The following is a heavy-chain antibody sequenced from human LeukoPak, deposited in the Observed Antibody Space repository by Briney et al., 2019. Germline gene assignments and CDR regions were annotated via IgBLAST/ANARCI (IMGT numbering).Heavy chain of an antibody. CDR3: ASAYDSSGYYLDY. D-gene: IGHD3-22*01. V-gene: IGHV1-69*04. CDR2: IIPILGIA. CDR1: GGTFSSYA. Sequence: SVKVSCKASGGTFSSYAISWVRQAPGQGLEWMGRIIPILGIANYAQKFQGRVTITADKSTSTAYMELSSLRSEDTAVYYCASAYDSSGYYLDYWGQGTLVTVSS. J-gene: IGHJ4*02.